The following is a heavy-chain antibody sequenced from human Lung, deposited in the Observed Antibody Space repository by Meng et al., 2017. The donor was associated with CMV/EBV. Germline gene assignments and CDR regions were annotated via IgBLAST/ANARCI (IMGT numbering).Heavy chain of an antibody. D-gene: IGHD3-22*01. V-gene: IGHV3-30*02. Sequence: GGSXRLSCAASGFTFSSYGMHWVRQAPGKGLEWVAFIRYDGSNKYYADSVKGRFTISRDNSKNTLYLQMNSLRAEDTAVYYCAKGGDYDSSGDYWGQGTLVTVSS. J-gene: IGHJ4*02. CDR3: AKGGDYDSSGDY. CDR2: IRYDGSNK. CDR1: GFTFSSYG.